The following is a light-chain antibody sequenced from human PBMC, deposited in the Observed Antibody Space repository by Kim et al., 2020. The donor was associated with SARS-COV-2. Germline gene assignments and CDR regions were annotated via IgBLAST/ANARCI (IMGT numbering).Light chain of an antibody. Sequence: QSALTQPASVSGSPGQSITISCTGTISNIGSYNYVSWHQQHPGKAPKLMIYDVNKRPSGISSRFSGSKSGSTASLTISGLQSEDKAEYYCSSFTTRSTLVFGGGTQLTVL. J-gene: IGLJ3*02. CDR2: DVN. CDR3: SSFTTRSTLV. CDR1: ISNIGSYNY. V-gene: IGLV2-14*03.